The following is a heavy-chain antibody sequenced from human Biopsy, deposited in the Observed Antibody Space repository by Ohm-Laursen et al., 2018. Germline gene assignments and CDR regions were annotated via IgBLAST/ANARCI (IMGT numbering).Heavy chain of an antibody. CDR1: GFTFSGFS. CDR3: TRDGEAKYCKHGVCPSDF. J-gene: IGHJ4*01. Sequence: SLRLSCSASGFTFSGFSMNWVRQAPGKGLEWVSAISTSGNNIYYTDSVKGRFTISRDNGKNSVYLQMNSLRVEDTAVYYWTRDGEAKYCKHGVCPSDFWGQGTLVTVSS. CDR2: ISTSGNNI. D-gene: IGHD2-8*01. V-gene: IGHV3-21*01.